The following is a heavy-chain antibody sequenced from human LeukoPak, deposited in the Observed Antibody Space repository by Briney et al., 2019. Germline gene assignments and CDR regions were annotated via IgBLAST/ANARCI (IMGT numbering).Heavy chain of an antibody. CDR2: ISSSSRYI. V-gene: IGHV3-21*01. CDR3: ARETFCTNTTCPIGDHFDY. Sequence: PGGSLRLSCAASGFTFSSYSMNWVRQAPGKGLEWVPSISSSSRYIYYADSLKGRFTISRDNAKNSLYLQMNSLRAEDTAVYYCARETFCTNTTCPIGDHFDYWGQGTLVTVSS. J-gene: IGHJ4*02. CDR1: GFTFSSYS. D-gene: IGHD2-2*01.